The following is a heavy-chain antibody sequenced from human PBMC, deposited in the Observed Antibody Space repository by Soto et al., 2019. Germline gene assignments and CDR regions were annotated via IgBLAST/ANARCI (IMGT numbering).Heavy chain of an antibody. CDR3: AKGGVAAARGYFDY. CDR1: GFTFRGYG. Sequence: EVQLLESGGGLVKPGGSLRLSCAASGFTFRGYGLSWVRQAPGKGLEWVSDISGSGSNTNYADSVKGRFTISRDNSNSTLFLQMNSLRVEDTAVYYCAKGGVAAARGYFDYWGQGILVTVSS. CDR2: ISGSGSNT. D-gene: IGHD6-13*01. J-gene: IGHJ4*02. V-gene: IGHV3-23*01.